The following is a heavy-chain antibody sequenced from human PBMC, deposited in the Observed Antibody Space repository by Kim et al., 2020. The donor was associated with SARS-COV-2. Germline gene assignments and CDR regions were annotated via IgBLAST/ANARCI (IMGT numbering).Heavy chain of an antibody. J-gene: IGHJ4*02. Sequence: GGSLRLSCAASGFTFSSYAMHWVRQAPGKGLEWVAVISYDGSNKYYADSVKGRFTISRDNSKNTLYLQMNSLRAEDTAVYYCARVSITMIVVVTAFDYWGQGTLVTVSS. CDR1: GFTFSSYA. CDR2: ISYDGSNK. D-gene: IGHD3-22*01. CDR3: ARVSITMIVVVTAFDY. V-gene: IGHV3-30*04.